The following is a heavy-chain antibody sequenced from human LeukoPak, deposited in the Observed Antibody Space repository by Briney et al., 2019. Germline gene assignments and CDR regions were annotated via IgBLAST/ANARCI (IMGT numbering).Heavy chain of an antibody. D-gene: IGHD3-22*01. V-gene: IGHV1-2*02. Sequence: ASVTVSCKASGYTFTGYYMHWVRQAPGQGLEWMGWINPNSGGTNYAQKFQGRVTMTRDTSISTAYMELSRLRSDDTAVYYCARGFGYYYDSSGYYVLWGQGTLVTVSS. CDR2: INPNSGGT. J-gene: IGHJ4*02. CDR3: ARGFGYYYDSSGYYVL. CDR1: GYTFTGYY.